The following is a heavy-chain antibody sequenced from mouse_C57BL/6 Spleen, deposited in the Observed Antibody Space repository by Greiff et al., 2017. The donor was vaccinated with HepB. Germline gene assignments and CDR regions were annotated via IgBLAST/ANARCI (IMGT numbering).Heavy chain of an antibody. CDR3: ARRTTVVGDYFDY. Sequence: EVKLVESGGDLVKPGGSLKLSCAASGFTFSSYGMSWVRQTPDKRLEWVATISSGGSYTYYPDSVKGRFTISRDNAKNTLYLQMSSLKSEDTAMYYCARRTTVVGDYFDYWGQGTTLTVSS. CDR1: GFTFSSYG. J-gene: IGHJ2*01. CDR2: ISSGGSYT. V-gene: IGHV5-6*02. D-gene: IGHD1-1*01.